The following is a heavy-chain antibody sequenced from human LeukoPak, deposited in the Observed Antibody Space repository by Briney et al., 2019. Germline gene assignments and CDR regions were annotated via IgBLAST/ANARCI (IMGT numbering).Heavy chain of an antibody. CDR2: INPSGGST. Sequence: ASVKVSCKASGYAFTSYYMHWVRQAPGQGFEWMGIINPSGGSTSYAQKFQGRVTMTRDTSTSTVYMELSSLRSEDTAVYYCARDLQAGGAYGSGNGWGQGTLVTVSS. J-gene: IGHJ4*02. D-gene: IGHD3-10*01. CDR1: GYAFTSYY. CDR3: ARDLQAGGAYGSGNG. V-gene: IGHV1-46*01.